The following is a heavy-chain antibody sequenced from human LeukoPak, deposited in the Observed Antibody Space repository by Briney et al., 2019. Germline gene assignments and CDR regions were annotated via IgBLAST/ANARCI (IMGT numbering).Heavy chain of an antibody. CDR1: GGSFSGYY. CDR2: INHSGST. D-gene: IGHD2-15*01. V-gene: IGHV4-34*01. J-gene: IGHJ6*03. Sequence: PSETLSLTCAVYGGSFSGYYWSWIRQPPGKGLEWIGEINHSGSTNYNPSLQSRVTISVDTSKNQFSLKLSSVTAADTAVYYCARGPSVVVVAATDYYYYYYMDVWGKGTTVTVSS. CDR3: ARGPSVVVVAATDYYYYYYMDV.